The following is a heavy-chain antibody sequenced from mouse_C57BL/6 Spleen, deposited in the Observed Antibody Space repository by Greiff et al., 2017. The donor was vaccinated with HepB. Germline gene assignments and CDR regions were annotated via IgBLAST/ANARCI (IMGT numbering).Heavy chain of an antibody. CDR3: ARVYYGSSYEAMDY. Sequence: EVQLVESGGGLVKPGGSLKLSCAASGFTFSDYGMHWVRQAPEKGLEWVAYISSGSSTIYYADTVKGRFTISRDNAKNNLFLQMTSLRSEDTAMYYCARVYYGSSYEAMDYWGQGTSVTVSS. D-gene: IGHD1-1*01. J-gene: IGHJ4*01. V-gene: IGHV5-17*01. CDR2: ISSGSSTI. CDR1: GFTFSDYG.